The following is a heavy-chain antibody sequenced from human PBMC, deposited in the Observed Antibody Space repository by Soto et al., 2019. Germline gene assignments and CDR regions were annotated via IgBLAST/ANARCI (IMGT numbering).Heavy chain of an antibody. CDR3: ARGQEGVVATH. CDR2: VKDGGHT. V-gene: IGHV4-34*01. CDR1: GGSLSGYY. Sequence: QVQLQQWGAGLLKPSETLSLNCAVTGGSLSGYYWSWIRQPPGKGLEWIGEVKDGGHTNYSPSLRGSVTLSSDTSNNQFSPRLNSVTAADTGVYYCARGQEGVVATHWDQGSLVTVSS. J-gene: IGHJ4*02. D-gene: IGHD5-12*01.